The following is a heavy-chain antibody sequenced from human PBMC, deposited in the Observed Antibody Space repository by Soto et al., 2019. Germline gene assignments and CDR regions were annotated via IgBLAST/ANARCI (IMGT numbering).Heavy chain of an antibody. D-gene: IGHD2-15*01. CDR1: GFSLSNARMG. CDR2: IFSNDEK. Sequence: HVTLKESGPVLVKPTETLTLTCTVSGFSLSNARMGVSWIRQPPGKALEWLAHIFSNDEKSYSTSLKSRLTISKHTSKSQVVLTMTNMDPVDTATYYCARMWSRKKYYYYYGMDVWGQGTTVTVSS. J-gene: IGHJ6*02. CDR3: ARMWSRKKYYYYYGMDV. V-gene: IGHV2-26*01.